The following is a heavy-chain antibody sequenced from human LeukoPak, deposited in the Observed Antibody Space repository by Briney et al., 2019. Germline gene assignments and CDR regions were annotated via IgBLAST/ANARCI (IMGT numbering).Heavy chain of an antibody. CDR2: ICYSGST. V-gene: IGHV4-61*01. Sequence: PSETLSLTCTVSGGSVSSGSYYWSWVPQPPGKGLELNGYICYSGSTNYNPSHKSRVTISVDTSKNQFSLKLSSGTAADTAVYYCARGGGGLLWFGPFDYWGQGTLVTVSS. J-gene: IGHJ4*02. D-gene: IGHD3-10*01. CDR3: ARGGGGLLWFGPFDY. CDR1: GGSVSSGSYY.